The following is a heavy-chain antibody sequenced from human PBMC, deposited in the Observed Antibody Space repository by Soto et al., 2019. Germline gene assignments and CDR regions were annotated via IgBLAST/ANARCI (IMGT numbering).Heavy chain of an antibody. J-gene: IGHJ5*02. CDR2: IYYSGST. V-gene: IGHV4-31*03. CDR1: GGSISSGGYY. D-gene: IGHD6-19*01. Sequence: PSETLSLTCTVSGGSISSGGYYWSWIRQHPGKGLEWIGYIYYSGSTYYNPSLKSRVTISVDTSKNQFSLKLSSVTAADTAVYYCARVPYSSGWYGGGHNWFDPWGQGTLVTVSS. CDR3: ARVPYSSGWYGGGHNWFDP.